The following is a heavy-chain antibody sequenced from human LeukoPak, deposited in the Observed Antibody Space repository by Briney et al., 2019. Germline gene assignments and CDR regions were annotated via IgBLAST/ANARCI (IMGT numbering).Heavy chain of an antibody. Sequence: GASVKVSCKASGGTFSSYAISWVRQAPGQGLEWMGRIIPILGIANYAQKFQGRVTITADKSTSTAYMELSSLRSEDTAVYYCARDLGYSSSSDGSDYWGQGTLVTVSS. CDR1: GGTFSSYA. D-gene: IGHD6-6*01. CDR2: IIPILGIA. V-gene: IGHV1-69*04. CDR3: ARDLGYSSSSDGSDY. J-gene: IGHJ4*02.